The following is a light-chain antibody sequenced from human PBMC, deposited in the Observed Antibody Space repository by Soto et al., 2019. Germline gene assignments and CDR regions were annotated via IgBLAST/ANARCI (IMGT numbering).Light chain of an antibody. CDR2: EVS. CDR3: SSYAGSLV. CDR1: SSDVGDYNY. V-gene: IGLV2-8*01. J-gene: IGLJ2*01. Sequence: QSVLTQPPSASGSPGQSVTISCTGTSSDVGDYNYVSWYQQHPGKAPKLMIYEVSKRPSGVPDRFSGSKSGNTASLTVSGLQAEDEADYYCSSYAGSLVFGGGTKLTVL.